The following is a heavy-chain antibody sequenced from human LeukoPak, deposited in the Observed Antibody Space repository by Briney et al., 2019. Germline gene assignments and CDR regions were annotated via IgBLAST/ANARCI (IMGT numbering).Heavy chain of an antibody. CDR1: GYTFTGYY. Sequence: ASVKVSCTASGYTFTGYYMHWVRQAPGQGLEWMGWINPNSGGTNYAQKFQGRVTMTRDTSISTAYMELSRLRSDDTAVYYCARDSGYSSSWYVGASNYWGQGTLVTVSS. CDR3: ARDSGYSSSWYVGASNY. J-gene: IGHJ4*02. CDR2: INPNSGGT. V-gene: IGHV1-2*02. D-gene: IGHD6-13*01.